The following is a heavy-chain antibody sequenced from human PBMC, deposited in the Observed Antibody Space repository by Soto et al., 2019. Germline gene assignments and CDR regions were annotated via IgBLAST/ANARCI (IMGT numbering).Heavy chain of an antibody. Sequence: QVQLQESGPGLVKPSETLSLTCTVSGGSISSYYWSWIRQPPGKGLEWIGYIYYSGSTNYNPSLKSRVTISVDTSKNQFSLKLSSVTAADTAVYYCARVRRAGIWSGSEPYYFDYWGQGTLVTVSS. D-gene: IGHD3-3*01. J-gene: IGHJ4*02. V-gene: IGHV4-59*01. CDR1: GGSISSYY. CDR3: ARVRRAGIWSGSEPYYFDY. CDR2: IYYSGST.